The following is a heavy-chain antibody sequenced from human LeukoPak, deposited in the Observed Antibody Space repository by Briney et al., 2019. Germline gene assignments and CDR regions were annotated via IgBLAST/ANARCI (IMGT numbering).Heavy chain of an antibody. D-gene: IGHD5-18*01. Sequence: PSQTLSLTCAVSGGSISSGGYSWSWIRQPPGKGLEWIGYIYHSGSTYYNPSLKSRVTISVDTSKSQFSLKLSSVTAADTAVYYCARAGYSYGARGVIDYWGQGTLVTVSS. CDR3: ARAGYSYGARGVIDY. CDR2: IYHSGST. CDR1: GGSISSGGYS. J-gene: IGHJ4*02. V-gene: IGHV4-30-2*05.